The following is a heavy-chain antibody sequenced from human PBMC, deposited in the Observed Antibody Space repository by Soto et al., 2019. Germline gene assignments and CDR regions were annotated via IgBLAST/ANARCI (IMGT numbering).Heavy chain of an antibody. CDR3: AKDTYYYDNSGPFDY. CDR2: IAYDGSNK. Sequence: PGWSLRLSCAASGFTFSSYGMHWVRQAPGKGLEWVAVIAYDGSNKYYADSVKGRFTISRDNSKNTLYLQMNSLRAEDTAVYYCAKDTYYYDNSGPFDYWGQGTLVTVSS. V-gene: IGHV3-30*18. J-gene: IGHJ4*02. CDR1: GFTFSSYG. D-gene: IGHD3-22*01.